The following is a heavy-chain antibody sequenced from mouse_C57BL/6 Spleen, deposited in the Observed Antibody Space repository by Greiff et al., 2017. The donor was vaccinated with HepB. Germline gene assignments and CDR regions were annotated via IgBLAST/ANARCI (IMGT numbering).Heavy chain of an antibody. CDR3: ARWDSWYFDV. J-gene: IGHJ1*03. CDR1: GYAFTNYL. V-gene: IGHV1-54*01. D-gene: IGHD4-1*01. CDR2: INPGSGGT. Sequence: QVQLKESGAELVRPGTSVKVSCKASGYAFTNYLIEWVKQRPGQGLEWIGVINPGSGGTNYNEKFKGKATLTADKSSSTAYMQLSSLTSEDSAVYFCARWDSWYFDVWGTGTTVTVSS.